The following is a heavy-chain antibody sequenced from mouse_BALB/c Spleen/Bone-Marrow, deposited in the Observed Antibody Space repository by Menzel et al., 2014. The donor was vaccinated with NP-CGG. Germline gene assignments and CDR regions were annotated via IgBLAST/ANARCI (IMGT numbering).Heavy chain of an antibody. CDR3: ARRDNAPFAY. CDR1: GYSFTSYW. CDR2: IDPSDSEA. J-gene: IGHJ3*01. D-gene: IGHD1-3*01. V-gene: IGHV1S126*01. Sequence: VKLVESGPQLVRPGASVTISCKASGYSFTSYWMHWVKQRPGQGLEWIGMIDPSDSEAKLNQKFKDKATLTVDKSSSTAYLQLSSPTSEDSAVYYCARRDNAPFAYWGQGTLVTVSA.